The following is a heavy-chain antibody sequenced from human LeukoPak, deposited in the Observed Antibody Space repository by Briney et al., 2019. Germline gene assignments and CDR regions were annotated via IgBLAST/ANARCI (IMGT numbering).Heavy chain of an antibody. Sequence: LAGGSLTLSCTTSAISFSNYAMSSVRQAPRRGLEWVSSVSGSGGSTYYANSVKGRFSISRDNSKNTVYLEMNSLRAEDRAVYYCAKGGQSYDFWRFDSWGQGTLVTVSS. CDR1: AISFSNYA. CDR2: VSGSGGST. V-gene: IGHV3-23*01. J-gene: IGHJ5*01. CDR3: AKGGQSYDFWRFDS. D-gene: IGHD3-3*01.